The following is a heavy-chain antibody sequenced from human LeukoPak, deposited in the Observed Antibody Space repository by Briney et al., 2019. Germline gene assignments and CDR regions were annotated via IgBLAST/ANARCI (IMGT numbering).Heavy chain of an antibody. V-gene: IGHV3-21*01. J-gene: IGHJ3*02. CDR2: ISSSSSYI. D-gene: IGHD2-21*02. CDR3: ARGSLLDSTVVTAPGAFDI. CDR1: GFTFSSYE. Sequence: GGSLRLSCAASGFTFSSYEMNWVRQAPGKGLEWVSSISSSSSYIYYADSVKGRFTISRDNAKNSLYLQMNSLRAEDTAVYYCARGSLLDSTVVTAPGAFDIWGQGTMVTVSS.